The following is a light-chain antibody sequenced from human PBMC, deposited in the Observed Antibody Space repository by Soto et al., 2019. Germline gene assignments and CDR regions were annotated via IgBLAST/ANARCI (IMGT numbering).Light chain of an antibody. CDR2: GAS. J-gene: IGKJ5*01. CDR3: QHYGSSPPIT. CDR1: QSVSSSY. V-gene: IGKV3-20*01. Sequence: ESVLTQAPGTLPLSPGERATLSCRASQSVSSSYLAWYQQKAGQAPRLLIYGASSRATGIADRFSGSGSGTDFTLTISRLEPEDFAVYYCQHYGSSPPITFGQRTRLEIK.